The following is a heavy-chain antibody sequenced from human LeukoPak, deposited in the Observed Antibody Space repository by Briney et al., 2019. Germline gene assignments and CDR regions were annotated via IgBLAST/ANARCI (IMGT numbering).Heavy chain of an antibody. CDR1: GYTFTNYA. CDR2: INAGNDDT. CDR3: ARERWHCRGNDCYSVYYYGLDV. V-gene: IGHV1-3*01. D-gene: IGHD2-15*01. J-gene: IGHJ6*02. Sequence: GASVKVPCKASGYTFTNYAFHWVRQAPGQRLEWLGWINAGNDDTKYSQKFQARVTITRDTSASTVYMELSSLTSDDTAVYYCARERWHCRGNDCYSVYYYGLDVWGQGTTVTVSS.